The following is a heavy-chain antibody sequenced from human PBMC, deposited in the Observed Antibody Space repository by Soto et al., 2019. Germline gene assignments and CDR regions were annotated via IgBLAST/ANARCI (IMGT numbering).Heavy chain of an antibody. CDR3: ARLGYYYDSSGYYSYGMEG. J-gene: IGHJ6*02. CDR2: IDPSDSYT. V-gene: IGHV5-10-1*01. Sequence: GESLKISCKGSGYSFTSYWISWVRQMPGKGLEWMGRIDPSDSYTNYGPSFQGHVTISADKSISTAYLQWSSLKASDTAMYYCARLGYYYDSSGYYSYGMEGWGQGTTVTVAS. CDR1: GYSFTSYW. D-gene: IGHD3-22*01.